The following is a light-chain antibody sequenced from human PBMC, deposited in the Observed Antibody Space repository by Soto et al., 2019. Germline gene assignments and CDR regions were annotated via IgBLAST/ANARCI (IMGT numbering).Light chain of an antibody. J-gene: IGLJ1*01. CDR3: ASWDESGPYV. CDR1: SSNIGGNN. Sequence: QSVLTQPPPASGTPGQRVTISCSGSSSNIGGNNVNWYQQLPGTAPKLLIYSNSQRPSGVPDRFSGSKSGTSAALAISGLQSEDEADYYCASWDESGPYVFGPGTKVTVL. CDR2: SNS. V-gene: IGLV1-44*01.